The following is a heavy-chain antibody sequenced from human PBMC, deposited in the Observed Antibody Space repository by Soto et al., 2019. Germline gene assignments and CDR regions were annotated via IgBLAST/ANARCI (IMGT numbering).Heavy chain of an antibody. CDR1: GFSLSTSGVG. Sequence: SGPTLVNPTQTLTLTCTFSGFSLSTSGVGVGWIRQPLGKALEWLALIFWDDDKRYSPSLKSRLTITKDTSKNQVVLTMTNMDPVDTATYYCAHMGDVSAYNWFDPWGQGTLVTVSS. J-gene: IGHJ5*02. CDR2: IFWDDDK. V-gene: IGHV2-5*02. D-gene: IGHD3-16*02. CDR3: AHMGDVSAYNWFDP.